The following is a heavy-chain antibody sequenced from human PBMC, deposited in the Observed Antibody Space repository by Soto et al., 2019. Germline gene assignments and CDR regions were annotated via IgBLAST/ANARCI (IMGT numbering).Heavy chain of an antibody. CDR1: GYTFTSYG. CDR2: ISAYNGNT. Sequence: QVQLVQSGPEVKKPGASVKVSCKASGYTFTSYGISWVRQAPGQGLEWMGWISAYNGNTDYVQKFQGRVTMTTDTSTNTAYMELRSLKSDDTAVYYCTRLNSETTVTTSYDYYGMDVWGQGTTVTVSS. V-gene: IGHV1-18*01. CDR3: TRLNSETTVTTSYDYYGMDV. J-gene: IGHJ6*02. D-gene: IGHD4-17*01.